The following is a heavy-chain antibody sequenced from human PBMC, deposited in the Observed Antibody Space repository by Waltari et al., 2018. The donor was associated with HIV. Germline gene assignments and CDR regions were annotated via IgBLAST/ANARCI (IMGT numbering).Heavy chain of an antibody. CDR1: GFSFSSYL. D-gene: IGHD6-6*01. CDR2: ISTSSSAI. Sequence: EVQLVESGGGLVQPGGSLRLSCTASGFSFSSYLMNLVRQAPGKGLEWVSYISTSSSAIFYADSVKGRFTISRDTAKNSLYLQMNSLRAEDTAVYYCARDRTRYYFDSWGQGTLVTVSS. V-gene: IGHV3-48*01. CDR3: ARDRTRYYFDS. J-gene: IGHJ4*02.